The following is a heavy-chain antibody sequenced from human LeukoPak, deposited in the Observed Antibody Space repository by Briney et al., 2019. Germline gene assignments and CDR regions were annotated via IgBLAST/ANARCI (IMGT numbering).Heavy chain of an antibody. CDR3: ARSYGYSSSSWDAFDI. Sequence: PSETLSLTCTVSGGSISSSSYYWGWIRQPPGKGLEWIGSIYYSGSTYYNPSLKSRVTISVDTSKNQFSLKLSSVTAADTAVYYCARSYGYSSSSWDAFDIWGQGTMVTVSS. CDR2: IYYSGST. V-gene: IGHV4-39*07. CDR1: GGSISSSSYY. D-gene: IGHD6-6*01. J-gene: IGHJ3*02.